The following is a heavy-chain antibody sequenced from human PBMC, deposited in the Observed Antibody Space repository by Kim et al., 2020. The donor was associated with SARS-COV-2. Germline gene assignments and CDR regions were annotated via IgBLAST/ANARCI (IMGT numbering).Heavy chain of an antibody. Sequence: SVKVSCKASGGTFSSYAISWVRQAPGQGLEWMGRIIPILGIANYAQKFQGRVTITADKSTSTAYMELSSLRSEDTAVYYCAREFTSSSSDIDYWGQGTLVTVSS. CDR2: IIPILGIA. J-gene: IGHJ4*02. CDR3: AREFTSSSSDIDY. CDR1: GGTFSSYA. D-gene: IGHD6-6*01. V-gene: IGHV1-69*04.